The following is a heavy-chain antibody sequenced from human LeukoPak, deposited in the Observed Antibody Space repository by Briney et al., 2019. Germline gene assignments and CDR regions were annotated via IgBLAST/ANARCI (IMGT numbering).Heavy chain of an antibody. Sequence: GGSLRLSCAPSGFTFSTYWMSWVRQTPGKGLEWVAKIKPDRSENSYVDSVKGRFTISRNNAKNSVYLQMNSLRVEDTAVYYCARGQLADNQWGQGALVTVSS. CDR2: IKPDRSEN. J-gene: IGHJ4*02. V-gene: IGHV3-7*01. CDR3: ARGQLADNQ. D-gene: IGHD1-14*01. CDR1: GFTFSTYW.